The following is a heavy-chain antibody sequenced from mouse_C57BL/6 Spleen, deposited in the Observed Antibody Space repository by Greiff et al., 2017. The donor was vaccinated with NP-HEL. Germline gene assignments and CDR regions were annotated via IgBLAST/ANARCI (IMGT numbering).Heavy chain of an antibody. J-gene: IGHJ1*03. Sequence: QVQLQQPGAELVRPGSSVKLSCKASGYTFTSYWMHWVKQRPIQGLEWIGNIDPSDSETHYNQKFKDKATLTVDKSSSTAYMQLSSLTSEDSAVYYCARGNYYWYCDVWGTGTTVTVSS. CDR3: ARGNYYWYCDV. CDR2: IDPSDSET. V-gene: IGHV1-52*01. CDR1: GYTFTSYW.